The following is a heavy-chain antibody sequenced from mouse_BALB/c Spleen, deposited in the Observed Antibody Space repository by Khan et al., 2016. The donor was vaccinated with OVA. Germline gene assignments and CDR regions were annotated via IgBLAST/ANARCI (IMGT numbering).Heavy chain of an antibody. Sequence: EVELVESGPSLVKPSQTLSLTCSVTGDSIPSGYWNWIRKFPGNKLEYMGYIIYTGYTYYNPSLQSRISITRHTSKNQYYLQLNSVTDEDTATYYCARSTYRYAFVYWGQGTLVTVSA. CDR1: GDSIPSGY. D-gene: IGHD2-12*01. CDR2: IIYTGYT. J-gene: IGHJ3*01. CDR3: ARSTYRYAFVY. V-gene: IGHV3-8*02.